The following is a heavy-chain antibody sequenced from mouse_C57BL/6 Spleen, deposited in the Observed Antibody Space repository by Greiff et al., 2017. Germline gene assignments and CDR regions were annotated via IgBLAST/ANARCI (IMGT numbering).Heavy chain of an antibody. CDR3: ARYYYGSYYFDY. Sequence: QVQLQQPGAELVMPGASVKLSCKASGYTFTSYWMHWVKQRPGQGLEWIGEIDPSDSYTNYNQKLKGKSTLTVDKSSSTAYMQLSSLTSEDSAVYYCARYYYGSYYFDYWGQGTTLTVSS. D-gene: IGHD1-1*01. CDR2: IDPSDSYT. J-gene: IGHJ2*01. V-gene: IGHV1-69*01. CDR1: GYTFTSYW.